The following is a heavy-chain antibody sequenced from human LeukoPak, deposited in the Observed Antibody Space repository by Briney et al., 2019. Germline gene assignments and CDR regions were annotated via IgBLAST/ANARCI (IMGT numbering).Heavy chain of an antibody. V-gene: IGHV3-30*02. CDR2: IRYDGSNK. J-gene: IGHJ4*02. D-gene: IGHD2-2*01. CDR1: GFTFSSYG. CDR3: AKGYCSSTSCYIFDY. Sequence: GGSLRLSCAASGFTFSSYGMHWVRQAPGKGLEWVAFIRYDGSNKYYADSVKGRFTISRDNSKNTLYLQMNSLRAEDTAVYYCAKGYCSSTSCYIFDYWAREPWSPSPQ.